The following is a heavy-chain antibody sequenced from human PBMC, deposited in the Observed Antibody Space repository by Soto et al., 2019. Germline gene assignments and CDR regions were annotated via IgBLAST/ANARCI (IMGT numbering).Heavy chain of an antibody. Sequence: EVQLVESGGGLVQPGGSLRLSCAASGFTFSSYWMHWVRQAPGKGLVWVSRINSDGSSTNYADSVKGRFSISRDNAKNTLYLRMNSLRAEDTAVYYCAGNDGSGSYIDNWGQGTLVTVSS. CDR3: AGNDGSGSYIDN. V-gene: IGHV3-74*01. D-gene: IGHD3-10*01. J-gene: IGHJ4*02. CDR2: INSDGSST. CDR1: GFTFSSYW.